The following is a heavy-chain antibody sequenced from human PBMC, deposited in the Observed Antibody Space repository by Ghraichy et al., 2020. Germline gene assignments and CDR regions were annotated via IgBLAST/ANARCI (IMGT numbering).Heavy chain of an antibody. CDR1: GFTFRNYA. CDR3: AKVSGDDPSSWPVSDI. J-gene: IGHJ3*02. D-gene: IGHD5-24*01. CDR2: LSGDGGST. Sequence: GGSLRLSCAASGFTFRNYAMRWVRQAPGRGLEWVSSLSGDGGSTYYADSVQGRFTISRDNSKNTLHLQMNSLRVEDTAIYYCAKVSGDDPSSWPVSDIWGQGTMVTVSS. V-gene: IGHV3-23*01.